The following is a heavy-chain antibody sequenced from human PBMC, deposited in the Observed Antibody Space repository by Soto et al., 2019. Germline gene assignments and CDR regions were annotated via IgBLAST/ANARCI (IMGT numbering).Heavy chain of an antibody. Sequence: EALQRSCQRSGYTFYTFWVGRVRQLPGQSHEWMGIIYPGDHETRYSPSFHGKVTISAEKSINTAYLQWNSLEAADSAFYCWSRSPRRRPYFELSGQGALGLVSS. D-gene: IGHD1-1*01. J-gene: IGHJ4*02. CDR3: SRSPRRRPYFEL. CDR1: GYTFYTFW. CDR2: IYPGDHET. V-gene: IGHV5-51*01.